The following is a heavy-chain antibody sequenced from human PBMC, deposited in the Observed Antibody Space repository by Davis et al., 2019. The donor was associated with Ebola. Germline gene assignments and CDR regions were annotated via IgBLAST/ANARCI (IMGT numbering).Heavy chain of an antibody. CDR3: AGRGRTGTTRVSYYYYGMDV. V-gene: IGHV4-38-2*02. D-gene: IGHD1-7*01. J-gene: IGHJ6*02. Sequence: MPSETLSLTCTVSGYSISSGYYWGWIRQPPGKGLEWIGSIYHSGSTYYNPSLKSRVTISVDTSKNQFSLKLSSVTAANTAVYYCAGRGRTGTTRVSYYYYGMDVWGQGTTVTVSS. CDR1: GYSISSGYY. CDR2: IYHSGST.